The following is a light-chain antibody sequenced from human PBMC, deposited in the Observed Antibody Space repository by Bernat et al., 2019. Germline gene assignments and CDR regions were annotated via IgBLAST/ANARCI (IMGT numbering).Light chain of an antibody. CDR1: SSDVGGYNF. V-gene: IGLV2-11*01. CDR2: YVS. J-gene: IGLJ3*02. CDR3: CSYAATYTWV. Sequence: QSALTQPHSVSGSPGQSVTISCTGTSSDVGGYNFVSWYQQHPAKAPKLLIYYVSQRPSGVPYLFSGSKSGNTASLSISGPQAEDEADYYCCSYAATYTWVFGGGTKLTVL.